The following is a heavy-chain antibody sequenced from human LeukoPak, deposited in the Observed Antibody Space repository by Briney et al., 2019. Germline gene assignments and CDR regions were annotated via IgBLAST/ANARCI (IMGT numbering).Heavy chain of an antibody. CDR1: GFLFSSYG. D-gene: IGHD2-2*01. CDR2: ISYDGSNK. Sequence: GGSLRLSCAASGFLFSSYGMHWVRQAPGKGLEWVAVISYDGSNKYYAASMRGRFTISRDNSKNTLDLQMDSLRSEDTAVYYCAKAQLQQGDYFDYWGQGIPVIVSS. V-gene: IGHV3-30*18. CDR3: AKAQLQQGDYFDY. J-gene: IGHJ4*02.